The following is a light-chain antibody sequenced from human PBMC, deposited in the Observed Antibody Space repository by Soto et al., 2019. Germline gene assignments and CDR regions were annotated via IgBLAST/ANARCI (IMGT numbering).Light chain of an antibody. CDR2: GAS. J-gene: IGKJ2*01. V-gene: IGKV3-15*01. Sequence: EIVMTQSPATLSVSPGERATLSCRASQSVSSNLAWYQQKPGQAPRLLIYGASTRATGIPARFSGSGSGTEVTLTISSLQSEEFAVYYCQQYNNWPGYTFGQGTKLEIK. CDR3: QQYNNWPGYT. CDR1: QSVSSN.